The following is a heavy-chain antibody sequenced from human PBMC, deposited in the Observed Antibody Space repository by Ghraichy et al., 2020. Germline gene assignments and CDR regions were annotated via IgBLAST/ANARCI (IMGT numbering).Heavy chain of an antibody. D-gene: IGHD3-9*01. CDR2: ISWNSGSI. J-gene: IGHJ2*01. CDR1: GFTFDDYA. CDR3: AKDSVGYYDILTGYYRFGYFDL. V-gene: IGHV3-9*01. Sequence: GGSLRLSCAASGFTFDDYAMHWVRQAPGKGLEWVSGISWNSGSIGYADSVKGRFTISRDNAKNSLYLQMNSLRAEDTALYYCAKDSVGYYDILTGYYRFGYFDLWGRGTLVTVSS.